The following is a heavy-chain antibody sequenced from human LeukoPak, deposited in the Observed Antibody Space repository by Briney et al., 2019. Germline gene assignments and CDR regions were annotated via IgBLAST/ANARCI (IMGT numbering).Heavy chain of an antibody. Sequence: GESLKISCKGSGYSLTSYWIGWGRQMPGKGLEWMGIIYPGDSDTGYSPSFQGQVTISADKSISTAYLQWSSLKASDTAMYYCARALDYGDYEDAFDIWGQGTMVTVSS. D-gene: IGHD4-17*01. CDR1: GYSLTSYW. CDR2: IYPGDSDT. CDR3: ARALDYGDYEDAFDI. V-gene: IGHV5-51*01. J-gene: IGHJ3*02.